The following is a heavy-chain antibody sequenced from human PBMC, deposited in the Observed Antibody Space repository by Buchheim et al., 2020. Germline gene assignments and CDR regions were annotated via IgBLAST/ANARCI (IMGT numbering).Heavy chain of an antibody. CDR2: INTNNGGT. Sequence: QVQLVQSGAEVKKPGASVKVSCKASGYTFTGYYIHWVRQAPGQGLEWMGWINTNNGGTNYPQRFQDRITVTRDTSIATAYMELTRLTSDDTAVYYCARDWGPIYGSGRPQSLDVWGPGTT. V-gene: IGHV1-2*02. CDR1: GYTFTGYY. D-gene: IGHD3-10*01. J-gene: IGHJ6*02. CDR3: ARDWGPIYGSGRPQSLDV.